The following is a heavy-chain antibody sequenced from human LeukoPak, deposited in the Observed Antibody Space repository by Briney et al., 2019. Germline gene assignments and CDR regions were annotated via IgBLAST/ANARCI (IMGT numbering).Heavy chain of an antibody. Sequence: PSETLSLTCTVSGGSISSYYWSWIRQPPGKGLKWIGYIYYSGSTNYNPSLKGRVTISLDTSKNQFSLKLSSVTAADTAVYYCARGGPPVTIFGVVISWFDPWGQGTLVTVSS. V-gene: IGHV4-59*01. CDR1: GGSISSYY. J-gene: IGHJ5*02. CDR2: IYYSGST. CDR3: ARGGPPVTIFGVVISWFDP. D-gene: IGHD3-3*01.